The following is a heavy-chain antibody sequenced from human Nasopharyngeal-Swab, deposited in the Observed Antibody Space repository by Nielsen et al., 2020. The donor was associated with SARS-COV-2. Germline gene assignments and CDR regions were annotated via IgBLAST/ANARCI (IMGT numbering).Heavy chain of an antibody. Sequence: GESLKISCQGSGYSFTSYWIGWVRQMPGKGLEWMGIIYPGDSDTRYSPSFQGQVTISADKSISTAYLQWSSLKASDTAMYYCARPPAYSSGLFDYWGQGTLVTVSS. CDR3: ARPPAYSSGLFDY. J-gene: IGHJ4*02. V-gene: IGHV5-51*01. D-gene: IGHD6-19*01. CDR1: GYSFTSYW. CDR2: IYPGDSDT.